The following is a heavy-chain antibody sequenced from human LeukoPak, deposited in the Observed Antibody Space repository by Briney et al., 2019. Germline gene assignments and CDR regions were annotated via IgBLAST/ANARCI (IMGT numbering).Heavy chain of an antibody. J-gene: IGHJ4*02. D-gene: IGHD4-17*01. CDR3: ATDPGTDYGGYRGVY. CDR1: GYTFTGYY. CDR2: INPNSGGA. Sequence: ASVKVSCKASGYTFTGYYMHWVRQAPGQGLEWMGWINPNSGGANYAQKFQGRVTMTEDTSTDTAYMELSSLRSEDTAVYYCATDPGTDYGGYRGVYWGQGTLVTVSS. V-gene: IGHV1-2*02.